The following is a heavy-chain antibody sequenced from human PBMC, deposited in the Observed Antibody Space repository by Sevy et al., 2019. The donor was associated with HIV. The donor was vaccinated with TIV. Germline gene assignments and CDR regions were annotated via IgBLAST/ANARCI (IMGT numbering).Heavy chain of an antibody. J-gene: IGHJ6*02. CDR2: VSWNSRNI. Sequence: GGSLRLSCAASGFPFNDHAMHWVRQVPGKGLEWVSGVSWNSRNIGYADSVKGRLTISRDNARHFLYLEMNSLRPEDTALYYCAKDINRGCDGVNCYSYYYYFYGLDVWGQGTTVTVSS. V-gene: IGHV3-9*01. CDR3: AKDINRGCDGVNCYSYYYYFYGLDV. CDR1: GFPFNDHA. D-gene: IGHD2-21*01.